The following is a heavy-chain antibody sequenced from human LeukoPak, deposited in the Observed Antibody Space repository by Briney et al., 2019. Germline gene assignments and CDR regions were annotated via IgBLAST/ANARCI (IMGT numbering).Heavy chain of an antibody. V-gene: IGHV1-2*02. Sequence: ASVKVSCKASGYTFTGYYIHWVRQAPGQGLEWMGWINPNSGGTNYAQTFQGRVTMTRDTSISTAYMEVSSLRSDGTAVYYCATNSTYWGQGTLVTVSS. CDR3: ATNSTY. J-gene: IGHJ4*02. CDR1: GYTFTGYY. CDR2: INPNSGGT. D-gene: IGHD5-24*01.